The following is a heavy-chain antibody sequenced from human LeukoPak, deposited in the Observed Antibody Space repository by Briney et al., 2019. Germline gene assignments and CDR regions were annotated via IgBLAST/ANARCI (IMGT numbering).Heavy chain of an antibody. Sequence: GASVKVSCKASGYTFTSYAMNWVRQAPGQGLEWMGWINTNTGNPTYAQGFTGRFVFSLDTSVSTAYLQISSLRAEDTAVYYCARDEGSGSYSAWSGFESWFDPWGQGTLVTVSS. V-gene: IGHV7-4-1*02. D-gene: IGHD3-10*01. J-gene: IGHJ5*02. CDR1: GYTFTSYA. CDR2: INTNTGNP. CDR3: ARDEGSGSYSAWSGFESWFDP.